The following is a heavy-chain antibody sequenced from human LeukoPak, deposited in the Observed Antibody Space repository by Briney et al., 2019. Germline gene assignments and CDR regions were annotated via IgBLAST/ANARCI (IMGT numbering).Heavy chain of an antibody. CDR1: GFSFGDYA. CDR3: ARDGTYDSSTCYYYYAMDV. CDR2: IRSKAYGGTT. V-gene: IGHV3-49*04. J-gene: IGHJ6*02. D-gene: IGHD3-22*01. Sequence: PGRSLRLSCAASGFSFGDYAMTWVRQAPGKGLDWVGFIRSKAYGGTTEFAASVKGRFTISRDDSKSIAYLQMNSLKSEDTAVYYCARDGTYDSSTCYYYYAMDVWGQGTTVTVSS.